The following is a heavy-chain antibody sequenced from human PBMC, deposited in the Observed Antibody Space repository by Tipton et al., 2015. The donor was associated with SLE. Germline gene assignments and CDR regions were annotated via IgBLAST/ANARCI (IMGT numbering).Heavy chain of an antibody. V-gene: IGHV4-59*08. CDR1: GGSISSHY. CDR2: IYYSGST. Sequence: TLSLTCTVSGGSISSHYWSWIRQPPGKELEWIGYIYYSGSTNYYPSLKSRVTISVDTSKNQFSPKLSSVTAADTAVYYCARVLVVPAANMGGWFDPWGQGTLVTVSS. D-gene: IGHD2-2*01. J-gene: IGHJ5*02. CDR3: ARVLVVPAANMGGWFDP.